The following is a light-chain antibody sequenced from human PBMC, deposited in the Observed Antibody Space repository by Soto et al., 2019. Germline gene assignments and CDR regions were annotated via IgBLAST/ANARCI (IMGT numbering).Light chain of an antibody. J-gene: IGKJ1*01. CDR1: QSVGTS. CDR2: GES. Sequence: EIVLTQSPVTLSLSPGESGTLSCRASQSVGTSLAWYQQKTGQAPRLLIYGESNRATGIPDRLSGSGSGTDLNLTISKLEPEDFAVYHCQKYGGSPRTCGQGTKVDIK. CDR3: QKYGGSPRT. V-gene: IGKV3-20*01.